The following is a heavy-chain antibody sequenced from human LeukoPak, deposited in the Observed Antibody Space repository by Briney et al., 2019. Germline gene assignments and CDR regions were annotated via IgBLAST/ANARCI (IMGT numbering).Heavy chain of an antibody. V-gene: IGHV3-23*01. Sequence: GGSLRLSCAASGFTFSSYAMSWVRQAPGKGLEWVSGLSDSGDRAHYADSVKGRFTISRDNSKNTLYLQMNSLRAEDTAVYFCAKQTTGYSGSGVDYWGQGTLVTVSS. CDR2: LSDSGDRA. D-gene: IGHD3-10*01. CDR1: GFTFSSYA. CDR3: AKQTTGYSGSGVDY. J-gene: IGHJ4*02.